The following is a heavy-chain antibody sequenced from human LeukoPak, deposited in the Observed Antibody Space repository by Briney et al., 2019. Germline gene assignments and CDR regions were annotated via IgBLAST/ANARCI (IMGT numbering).Heavy chain of an antibody. CDR3: ARASVTYYYYYYMDV. CDR1: GGSISSYY. CDR2: IYYRGSA. D-gene: IGHD4-11*01. V-gene: IGHV4-59*01. Sequence: SETLSLTCTVSGGSISSYYWSWLRQPPGKGLEWIGYIYYRGSANYNPSLKSRVTISVDTSKNQFSLKLSSVTAADTAVYYCARASVTYYYYYYMDVWGKGTTVTVSS. J-gene: IGHJ6*03.